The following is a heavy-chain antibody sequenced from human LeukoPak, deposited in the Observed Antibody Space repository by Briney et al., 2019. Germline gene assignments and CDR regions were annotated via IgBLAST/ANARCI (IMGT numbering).Heavy chain of an antibody. CDR2: IYYSGST. Sequence: PSETLSLTCTVSGGSISSSSYYWGWIRQPPGKGLEWIGSIYYSGSTYYNPSLKSRVTISVDTSKNQFSLKLSSVTAADTAVYYCALVYASSWFDPWGQGILVTVSS. CDR3: ALVYASSWFDP. CDR1: GGSISSSSYY. J-gene: IGHJ5*02. D-gene: IGHD2-8*01. V-gene: IGHV4-39*01.